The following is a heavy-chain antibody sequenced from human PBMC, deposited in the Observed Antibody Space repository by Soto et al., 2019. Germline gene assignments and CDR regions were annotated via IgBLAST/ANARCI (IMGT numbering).Heavy chain of an antibody. CDR3: ARSLIRYCSGGSCATPGAFDI. V-gene: IGHV3-21*01. J-gene: IGHJ3*02. D-gene: IGHD2-15*01. CDR2: ISSSSSYI. Sequence: GGSLRLSCAASGFTFSSYSMNWVRQAPGKGLEWVSSISSSSSYIYYADSVKGRFTISRDNAKNSLYLQMNSLRAEDTAVYYCARSLIRYCSGGSCATPGAFDIWGQGTMVTVSS. CDR1: GFTFSSYS.